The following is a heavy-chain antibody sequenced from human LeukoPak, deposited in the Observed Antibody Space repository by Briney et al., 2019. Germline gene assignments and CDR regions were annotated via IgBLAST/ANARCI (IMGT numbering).Heavy chain of an antibody. CDR1: GGSISSSSYY. CDR3: ARYLGGRDY. Sequence: SETLSLTCTVSGGSISSSSYYWGWIRQPAGKGLEWIGRIYTSGSTNYNPSLKSRVTISVDTSKNQFSLKLSSVTAADTAVYYCARYLGGRDYWGQGTLVTVSS. D-gene: IGHD1-26*01. V-gene: IGHV4-61*02. J-gene: IGHJ4*02. CDR2: IYTSGST.